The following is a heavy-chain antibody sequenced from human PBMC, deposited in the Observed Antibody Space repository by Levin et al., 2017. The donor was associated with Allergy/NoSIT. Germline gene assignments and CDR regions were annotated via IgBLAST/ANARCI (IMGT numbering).Heavy chain of an antibody. V-gene: IGHV4-30-4*01. D-gene: IGHD3-22*01. CDR2: IYYSGST. CDR1: GGSISSGDYY. J-gene: IGHJ4*02. CDR3: ARVYRDYYYDSSGYHPIGGYFDY. Sequence: SETLSLTCTVSGGSISSGDYYWRWIRQPPGKGLEWIGYIYYSGSTYYNPSLKSRVTISVDTSKNQFSLKLSSVTAADTAVYYCARVYRDYYYDSSGYHPIGGYFDYWGQGTLVTVSS.